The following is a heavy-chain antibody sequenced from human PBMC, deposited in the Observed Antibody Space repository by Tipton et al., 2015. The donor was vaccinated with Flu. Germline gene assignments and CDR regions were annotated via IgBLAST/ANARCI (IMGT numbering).Heavy chain of an antibody. CDR1: GVSISSGSFY. CDR2: FYTSGNT. D-gene: IGHD6-13*01. V-gene: IGHV4-61*09. Sequence: QSLRLSCTVSGVSISSGSFYWSWIRQPAGKGLEWLGHFYTSGNTNYSPSLKSRITISVDTSKNQFSLKLSSVTAADTAVYYCVREDSSSWYVSRWFDPWGQGALVTVSS. CDR3: VREDSSSWYVSRWFDP. J-gene: IGHJ5*02.